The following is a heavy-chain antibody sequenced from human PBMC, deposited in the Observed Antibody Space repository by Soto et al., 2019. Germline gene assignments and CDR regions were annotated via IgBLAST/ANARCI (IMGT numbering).Heavy chain of an antibody. D-gene: IGHD4-17*01. CDR2: INHSGST. V-gene: IGHV4-34*01. Sequence: PSETLSLTCAVYGGSFSGYYWTWIRQPPGTGLEWIGEINHSGSTNYNPSLKSRVTISVDTSKNQFSLKLTSVTAADTAVYYCARLTGMTTATTDRGFDPWGQGTLVTVSS. CDR1: GGSFSGYY. J-gene: IGHJ5*02. CDR3: ARLTGMTTATTDRGFDP.